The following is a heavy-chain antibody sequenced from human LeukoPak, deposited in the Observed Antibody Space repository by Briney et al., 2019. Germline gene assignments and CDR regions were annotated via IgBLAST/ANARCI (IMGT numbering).Heavy chain of an antibody. D-gene: IGHD2-2*01. CDR1: GDSISSKNW. J-gene: IGHJ4*02. CDR2: IYHGGNT. CDR3: ARGCTNTSCYGGSFDY. V-gene: IGHV4-4*02. Sequence: SETLSLTCAVSGDSISSKNWWNWVRQPPGKGLEWIGEIYHGGNTNYNPSLKSRVTISVDKSKNQFSLKLSSVTAADTAVYYCARGCTNTSCYGGSFDYWGQGTLVTVSS.